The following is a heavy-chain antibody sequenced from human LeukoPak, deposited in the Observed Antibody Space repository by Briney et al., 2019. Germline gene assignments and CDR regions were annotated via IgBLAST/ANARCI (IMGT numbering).Heavy chain of an antibody. D-gene: IGHD1-7*01. J-gene: IGHJ3*02. Sequence: ASVKVSCKASGYTFTSYDINWVRQATGQGLEWMGWMNPNSGNTGYAQKFQGRVTITTDESTSTAYMELSSLRSEDTAVYYCARATRYNWNYFNAFDIWGQGTMVTVSS. CDR3: ARATRYNWNYFNAFDI. CDR1: GYTFTSYD. V-gene: IGHV1-8*01. CDR2: MNPNSGNT.